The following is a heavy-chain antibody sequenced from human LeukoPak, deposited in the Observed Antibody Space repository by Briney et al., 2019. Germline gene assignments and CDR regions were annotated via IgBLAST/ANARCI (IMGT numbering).Heavy chain of an antibody. CDR3: ARYGSGWSRDY. CDR2: ITAGTTHI. D-gene: IGHD6-13*01. V-gene: IGHV3-21*01. Sequence: GGSLRLSCAASGFNFSPFAMTWVRQAPGKGLEWVSTITAGTTHIYYADSVKGRFTTSRDDAKTSLYVQLSSLRREDTAVYYCARYGSGWSRDYLGEGALVTDSS. J-gene: IGHJ4*02. CDR1: GFNFSPFA.